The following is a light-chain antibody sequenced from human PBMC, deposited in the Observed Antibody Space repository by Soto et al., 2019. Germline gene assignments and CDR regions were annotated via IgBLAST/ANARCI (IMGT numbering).Light chain of an antibody. CDR1: QTISTW. V-gene: IGKV1-5*01. CDR2: DAS. Sequence: DIQMTQSPSTLSATVGDSVTMTCRASQTISTWLAWYQQKPGKAPNLLIYDASNLESGVPSRFSGSGSGTEFTLTISSLQPDDFATYYCQQYHSYSLTFGQGTKVDIK. CDR3: QQYHSYSLT. J-gene: IGKJ1*01.